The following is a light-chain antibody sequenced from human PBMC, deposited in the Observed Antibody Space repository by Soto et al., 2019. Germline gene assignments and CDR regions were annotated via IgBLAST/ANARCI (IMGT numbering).Light chain of an antibody. Sequence: EILMTQSPATLSVSPGESATLSCRASQSVSTSLAWYQQKPGQAPRLLIYGASTRATDIPARFSGSGSGTEFTLTISSLQSEDFAVYYCQQYHHWPPITFGQGTKVDIK. CDR3: QQYHHWPPIT. J-gene: IGKJ1*01. CDR2: GAS. V-gene: IGKV3-15*01. CDR1: QSVSTS.